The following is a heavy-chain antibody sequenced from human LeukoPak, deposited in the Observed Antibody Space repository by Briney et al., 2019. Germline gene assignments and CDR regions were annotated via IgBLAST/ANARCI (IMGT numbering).Heavy chain of an antibody. J-gene: IGHJ4*02. Sequence: PGGSLRLSCAASGFTFNSYAMHWVRQAPGKGLEWVAVIWYDGSNKYYADSVKGRFTISRDNSKNTLDLQMNSLRAEDTAVYYCARDRSYDFWSGYSTPDYWGQGTLVTVSS. D-gene: IGHD3-3*01. CDR1: GFTFNSYA. CDR2: IWYDGSNK. CDR3: ARDRSYDFWSGYSTPDY. V-gene: IGHV3-33*08.